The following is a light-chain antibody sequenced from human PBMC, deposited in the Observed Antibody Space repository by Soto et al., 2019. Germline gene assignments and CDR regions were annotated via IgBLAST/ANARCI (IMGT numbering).Light chain of an antibody. CDR3: CSYTSFSTVV. Sequence: QSALTQPASVSGSPGQSITISCTGTSSDVGGYNYVSWYQHHPGKAPKLILFGVSDRPSGVSLRFSGSKSGNTASLTISGLKAEDTAEYYCCSYTSFSTVVFGRGTKLTVL. J-gene: IGLJ2*01. V-gene: IGLV2-14*01. CDR1: SSDVGGYNY. CDR2: GVS.